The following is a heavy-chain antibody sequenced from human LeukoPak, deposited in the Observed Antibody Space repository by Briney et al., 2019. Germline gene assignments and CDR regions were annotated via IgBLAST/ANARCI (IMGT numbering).Heavy chain of an antibody. J-gene: IGHJ1*01. CDR1: GYTFTGYY. Sequence: ASVKVSCKASGYTFTGYYMHWVRQAPGQGLEWMGWINPNSGGTNYAQKFQGRVTMTRDTSISTAYMELSRLRSDDTAVYYCARDVIGIAAAGTDFQHWGQGTLVTVSS. V-gene: IGHV1-2*02. CDR3: ARDVIGIAAAGTDFQH. CDR2: INPNSGGT. D-gene: IGHD6-13*01.